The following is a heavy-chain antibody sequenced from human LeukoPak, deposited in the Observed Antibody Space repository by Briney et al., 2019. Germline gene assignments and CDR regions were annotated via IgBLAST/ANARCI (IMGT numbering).Heavy chain of an antibody. CDR3: ARSLRSGSYSPTSLGSGLGKRAFDY. CDR2: INPNSGGT. D-gene: IGHD1-26*01. V-gene: IGHV1-2*06. CDR1: GYTFTGYY. J-gene: IGHJ4*02. Sequence: GASVKVSCTASGYTFTGYYMHWVRQAPGQGLEWMGRINPNSGGTNYAQKFQGRVTMTRDTSISTAYMELSRLRSDDTAVYYCARSLRSGSYSPTSLGSGLGKRAFDYWGQGTLVTVSS.